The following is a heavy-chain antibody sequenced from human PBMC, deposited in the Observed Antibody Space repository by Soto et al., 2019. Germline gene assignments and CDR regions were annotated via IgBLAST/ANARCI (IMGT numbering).Heavy chain of an antibody. V-gene: IGHV3-21*04. CDR1: GFSFTSYS. J-gene: IGHJ4*02. D-gene: IGHD6-6*01. CDR3: ARGRSSSVYFDY. Sequence: PGGSLRLSCAASGFSFTSYSMNWVRQAPGKGLEWVSSISSSDDYIYYADSVKGRFTISGDNAKNSLYLQMNSLRAEDTAVYYCARGRSSSVYFDYWGQGTPVTVSS. CDR2: ISSSDDYI.